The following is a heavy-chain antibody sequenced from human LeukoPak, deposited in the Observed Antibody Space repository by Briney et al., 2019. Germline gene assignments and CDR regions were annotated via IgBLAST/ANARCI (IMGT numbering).Heavy chain of an antibody. CDR1: GYTFTTYY. CDR2: IIPSDGST. J-gene: IGHJ4*02. CDR3: AREMGAMAGSHFDN. D-gene: IGHD6-19*01. V-gene: IGHV1-46*01. Sequence: GASVKVSCKASGYTFTTYYMHWVRQAPGQGLEWMGIIIPSDGSTTYAQKFQGRVTMTRDTSTSTVYMELSSLRSDDTAVYYCAREMGAMAGSHFDNWGQGTLVTVSS.